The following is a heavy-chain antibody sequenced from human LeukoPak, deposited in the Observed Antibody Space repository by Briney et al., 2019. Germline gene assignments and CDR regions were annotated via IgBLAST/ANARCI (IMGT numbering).Heavy chain of an antibody. Sequence: PGGSLRLSCAASGFTFSSYAMHWVRQAPGKGLEWVAVIWYDGNKKYYADSVKGRFTISRDNSKNTLYLQMNSLRAEDTAVYYCAKDWMKYTLDYWGQGSLVTVSS. J-gene: IGHJ4*02. D-gene: IGHD6-6*01. CDR3: AKDWMKYTLDY. CDR2: IWYDGNKK. V-gene: IGHV3-30*02. CDR1: GFTFSSYA.